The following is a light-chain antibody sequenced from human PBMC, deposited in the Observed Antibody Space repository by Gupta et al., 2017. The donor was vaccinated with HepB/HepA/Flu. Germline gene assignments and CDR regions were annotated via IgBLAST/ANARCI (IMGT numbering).Light chain of an antibody. CDR2: HND. V-gene: IGLV1-44*01. Sequence: QSVLTQPPSASGTPGQRVTISCSGSTSNIGVNTVSWYQHLPGSAPKLLIYHNDQRPSGVPDRFSASKSGTSASLAISGLQSGDEADYYCAAWHDSVDAPVFGGGTKLTVL. J-gene: IGLJ2*01. CDR3: AAWHDSVDAPV. CDR1: TSNIGVNT.